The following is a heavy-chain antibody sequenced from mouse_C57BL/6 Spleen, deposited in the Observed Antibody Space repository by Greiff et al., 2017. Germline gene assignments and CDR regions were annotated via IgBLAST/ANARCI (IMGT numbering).Heavy chain of an antibody. V-gene: IGHV1-82*01. D-gene: IGHD2-4*01. Sequence: VQLQQSGPELVKPGASVKISCKASGYAFSSSWMNWVKQRPGKGLEWIGRIYPGDGDTNYNGKFKGKATLTADKSSSTAYMQLSRLTSEDSAVYFCARYDYDVEYAMDYWGQGTSVTVSS. CDR1: GYAFSSSW. J-gene: IGHJ4*01. CDR2: IYPGDGDT. CDR3: ARYDYDVEYAMDY.